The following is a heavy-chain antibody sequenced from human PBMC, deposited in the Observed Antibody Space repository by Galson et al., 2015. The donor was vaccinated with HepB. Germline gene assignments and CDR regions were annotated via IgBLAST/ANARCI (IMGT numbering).Heavy chain of an antibody. Sequence: SVKVSCKASGGTFSSYAISWVRQAPGQGLEWMGGIIPIFGTANYAQKFQGRVTITADESTSTAYMELSSLRSEDTAVYYCARATVYSSSWDYYYYYGMDVWGQGTTVTVSS. V-gene: IGHV1-69*13. CDR3: ARATVYSSSWDYYYYYGMDV. D-gene: IGHD6-13*01. CDR1: GGTFSSYA. CDR2: IIPIFGTA. J-gene: IGHJ6*02.